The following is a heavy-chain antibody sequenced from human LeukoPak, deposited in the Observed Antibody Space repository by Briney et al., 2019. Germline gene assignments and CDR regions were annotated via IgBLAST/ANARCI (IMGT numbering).Heavy chain of an antibody. CDR3: ARPNGSGWYYPDN. Sequence: SETLSLTCTVSGDSISPYYWSWLRQPPGKGLEWIGEIYNSGRTKYNPSLMSRVTISVDTSKNQFSLKLSSVTAADTAVYYCARPNGSGWYYPDNWGQGTLVTVSS. J-gene: IGHJ4*02. D-gene: IGHD6-19*01. V-gene: IGHV4-59*01. CDR1: GDSISPYY. CDR2: IYNSGRT.